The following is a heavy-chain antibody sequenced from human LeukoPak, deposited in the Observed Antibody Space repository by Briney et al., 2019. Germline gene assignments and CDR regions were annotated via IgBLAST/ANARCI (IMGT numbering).Heavy chain of an antibody. D-gene: IGHD1-7*01. J-gene: IGHJ4*02. CDR3: AKGWNYDLFDY. Sequence: ASVKVSCKASGYTFTGYYMHWVRQAPGQGLEWMGWINPNSGATNYAQKFQGRVTMTRDTSISTAYMELSRLRSDDTAVYYCAKGWNYDLFDYWGQGTLVTVSS. CDR2: INPNSGAT. V-gene: IGHV1-2*02. CDR1: GYTFTGYY.